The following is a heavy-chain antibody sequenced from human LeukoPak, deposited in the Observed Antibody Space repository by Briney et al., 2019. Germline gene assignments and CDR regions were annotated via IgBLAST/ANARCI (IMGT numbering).Heavy chain of an antibody. CDR2: IRYDGSNR. CDR1: GSTFSSYG. V-gene: IGHV3-30*02. Sequence: PGGSLRLSCAASGSTFSSYGMHWVRQAPGKGPEWVAFIRYDGSNRYYADSVKGRFTISRDNSKNTLYLQMNSLRDEDTAVYYCAKDTMPPNAGFDPWGQGTLVTVSS. CDR3: AKDTMPPNAGFDP. J-gene: IGHJ5*02. D-gene: IGHD1-1*01.